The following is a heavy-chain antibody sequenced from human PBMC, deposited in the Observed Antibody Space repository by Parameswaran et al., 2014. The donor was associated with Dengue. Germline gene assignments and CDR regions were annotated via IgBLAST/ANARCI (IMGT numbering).Heavy chain of an antibody. V-gene: IGHV1-18*01. Sequence: SWVRQAPGQGLEWMGWISAYNGNTNYAQKLQGRVTMTTDTSTSTAYMELRSLRSDDTAVYYCARTRLEYCSGGSCYSDLLDYWGQGTLVTVSS. J-gene: IGHJ4*02. D-gene: IGHD2-15*01. CDR2: ISAYNGNT. CDR3: ARTRLEYCSGGSCYSDLLDY.